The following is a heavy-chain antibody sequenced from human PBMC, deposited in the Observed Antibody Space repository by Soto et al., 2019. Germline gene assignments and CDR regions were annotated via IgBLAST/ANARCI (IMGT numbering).Heavy chain of an antibody. CDR2: ISPYNGKT. J-gene: IGHJ4*02. D-gene: IGHD3-16*02. Sequence: ASVKLSCNASGYTFTSYIISWVRQAPGQGLEWMGWISPYNGKTDYAENFEDRVTMTTDTSTSTAYMELRSLRSDDTAVYYCARDMVTFGGIIALPNYWGQGTLVTVSS. CDR3: ARDMVTFGGIIALPNY. CDR1: GYTFTSYI. V-gene: IGHV1-18*01.